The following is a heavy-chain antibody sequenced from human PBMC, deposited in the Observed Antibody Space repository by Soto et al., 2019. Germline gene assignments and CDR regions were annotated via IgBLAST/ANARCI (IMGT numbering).Heavy chain of an antibody. CDR3: ARVKGYSQTRTQSPNYYYYGMDV. V-gene: IGHV1-46*01. CDR2: INPSGGST. D-gene: IGHD4-4*01. Sequence: APVKVSCKASGYTFTSYYMHWVRQAPGQGLEWMGIINPSGGSTSYAQKFQGRVTMTRDTSTSTVYMELSSLRSEDTAVYYCARVKGYSQTRTQSPNYYYYGMDVWGQGTTVTVSS. CDR1: GYTFTSYY. J-gene: IGHJ6*02.